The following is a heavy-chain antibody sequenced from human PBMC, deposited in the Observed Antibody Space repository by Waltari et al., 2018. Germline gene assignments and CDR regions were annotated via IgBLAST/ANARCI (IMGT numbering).Heavy chain of an antibody. CDR1: NGSISSVNYY. V-gene: IGHV4-61*02. J-gene: IGHJ4*02. D-gene: IGHD3-10*01. CDR3: ARGGITMLRGLITSPGYFDS. CDR2: IYTTGST. Sequence: QVQLQESGPGLVKPSQTLSLTCTVSNGSISSVNYYWSWIRQPAGKGLEWIGRIYTTGSTNDNPSLKSRGTISVDTSKNQFSLKLSSGTAADTAVYFCARGGITMLRGLITSPGYFDSWGQGTLVTVSS.